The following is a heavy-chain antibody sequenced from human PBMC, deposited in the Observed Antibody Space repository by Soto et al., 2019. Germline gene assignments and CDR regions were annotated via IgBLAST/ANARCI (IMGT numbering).Heavy chain of an antibody. CDR3: TRAHYYDSSGYYFDY. Sequence: GSLRLSCTASGFTFGDYAMSWVRQAPGKGLEWVGFIRSKAYGGTTEYAASVKGRFTISRDDSKSIAYLQMNSLKTEDTAVYYCTRAHYYDSSGYYFDYWGQGTLVTVSS. V-gene: IGHV3-49*04. J-gene: IGHJ4*02. CDR2: IRSKAYGGTT. D-gene: IGHD3-22*01. CDR1: GFTFGDYA.